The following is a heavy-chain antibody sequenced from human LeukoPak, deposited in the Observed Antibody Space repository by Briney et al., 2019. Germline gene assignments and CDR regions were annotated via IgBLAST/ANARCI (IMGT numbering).Heavy chain of an antibody. CDR3: ARGSLDGPSDSSGWYRDY. V-gene: IGHV1-69*13. D-gene: IGHD6-19*01. J-gene: IGHJ4*02. CDR1: GGTFSSYA. CDR2: IIPIFGTA. Sequence: GASVKVSCKASGGTFSSYAISWVRQAPGQGLEWMGGIIPIFGTANYAQKFQGRVTITADESTSTAYMELSSLRSEDTAVYYCARGSLDGPSDSSGWYRDYWGQGTLVTVSS.